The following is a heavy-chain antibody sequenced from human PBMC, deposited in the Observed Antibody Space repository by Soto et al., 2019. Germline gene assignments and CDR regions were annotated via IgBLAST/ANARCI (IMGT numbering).Heavy chain of an antibody. Sequence: GGSLRLSCASSGFTFRSYAMSLVRQAPGKGLEWVSAISGSGGSTYYADSVKGRFTISRDNSKNTLYLQMNSLRAEDTAVYYCAKDSLTFGGVIVIGPFDYWGQGTLVTVSS. D-gene: IGHD3-16*02. J-gene: IGHJ4*02. CDR3: AKDSLTFGGVIVIGPFDY. CDR1: GFTFRSYA. V-gene: IGHV3-23*01. CDR2: ISGSGGST.